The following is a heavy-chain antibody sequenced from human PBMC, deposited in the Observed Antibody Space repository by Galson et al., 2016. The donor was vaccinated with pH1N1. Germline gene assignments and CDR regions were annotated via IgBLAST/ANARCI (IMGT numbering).Heavy chain of an antibody. CDR3: GRNPAFVGGAIDV. D-gene: IGHD2-15*01. CDR2: IEWDDDK. CDR1: GFSLPTSGMR. J-gene: IGHJ3*01. Sequence: PALVKPPQTLTLTCTFSGFSLPTSGMRVSWIRQPPGKALEWLARIEWDDDKFYSTSLKTRLTISKDTSKNQVVLTMTNMDPVDTATYYCGRNPAFVGGAIDVWGQGTMVTVSS. V-gene: IGHV2-70*04.